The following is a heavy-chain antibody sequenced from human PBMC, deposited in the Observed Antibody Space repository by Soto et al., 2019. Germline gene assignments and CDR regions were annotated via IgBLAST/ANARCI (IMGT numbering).Heavy chain of an antibody. D-gene: IGHD5-12*01. V-gene: IGHV4-59*08. Sequence: SETLSLTCTVSGGSFTDYYLTWIRQPPGKGLEWIGYIYYRANPSYNPSLKSRVTISQDTSKNQFSLKLSSVTAADTAVYYCARHYGDGYDYVDYWGQGTLVTVSS. CDR3: ARHYGDGYDYVDY. CDR1: GGSFTDYY. J-gene: IGHJ4*02. CDR2: IYYRANP.